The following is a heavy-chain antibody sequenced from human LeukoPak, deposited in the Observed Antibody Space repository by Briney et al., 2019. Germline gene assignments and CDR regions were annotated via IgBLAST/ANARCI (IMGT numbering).Heavy chain of an antibody. Sequence: SSETLSLTCTVSGGSISSYYWSWVRQAPGKGLEWVANINQDGSEQYYVDSVKGRFTISRDNTKNSLYLQMNSLRAEDTAVYYCARVGYCSTTSCYWRAFDYWGQGTLVTVSS. CDR3: ARVGYCSTTSCYWRAFDY. D-gene: IGHD2-2*01. CDR2: INQDGSEQ. J-gene: IGHJ4*02. CDR1: GGSISSYY. V-gene: IGHV3-7*01.